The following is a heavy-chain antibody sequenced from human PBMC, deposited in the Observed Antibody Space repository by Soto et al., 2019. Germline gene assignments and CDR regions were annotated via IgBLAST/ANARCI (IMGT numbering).Heavy chain of an antibody. CDR3: ARVVAATHYYYYYYMDV. CDR1: GFTFSSYS. CDR2: ISSSSSYI. D-gene: IGHD2-15*01. J-gene: IGHJ6*03. V-gene: IGHV3-21*01. Sequence: GGSLRLSCAASGFTFSSYSMNWVRQAPGKGLEWVSSISSSSSYIYYADSVKGRFTISRDNAKNSLYLQMNSLRAEGTAVYYCARVVAATHYYYYYYMDVWGKGTTVTVSS.